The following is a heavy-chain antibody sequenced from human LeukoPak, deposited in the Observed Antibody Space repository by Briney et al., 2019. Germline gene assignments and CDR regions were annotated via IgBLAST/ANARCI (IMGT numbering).Heavy chain of an antibody. J-gene: IGHJ4*02. V-gene: IGHV4-61*02. Sequence: PSETLSLTCTVSGGSISSGSYYWSWIRQPAGKGLEWIGRIYTSGSTNYNPSLKSRATISVDTSKNQFSLKLSSVTAADTAVYYCAREVGQISGYYTYYFDYWGQGTLVTVSS. CDR3: AREVGQISGYYTYYFDY. D-gene: IGHD3-22*01. CDR1: GGSISSGSYY. CDR2: IYTSGST.